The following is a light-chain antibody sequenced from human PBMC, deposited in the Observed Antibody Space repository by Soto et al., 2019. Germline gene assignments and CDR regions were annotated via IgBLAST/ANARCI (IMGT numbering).Light chain of an antibody. CDR3: MQALQTPLT. V-gene: IGKV2-28*01. J-gene: IGKJ4*01. Sequence: DIVMTQSPLSLPFTPGEPASISCMSSQILLHSNGYDYLDWYLQKPGQSPHLLIYLGSNRAPGVPDRFSGSGSGRDFTLRISRVEADDVGVYYCMQALQTPLTFGGGTKVDI. CDR1: QILLHSNGYDY. CDR2: LGS.